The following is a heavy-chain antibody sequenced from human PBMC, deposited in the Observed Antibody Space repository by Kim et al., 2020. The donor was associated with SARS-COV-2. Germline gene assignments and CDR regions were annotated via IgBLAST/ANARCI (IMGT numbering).Heavy chain of an antibody. V-gene: IGHV3-9*01. CDR2: ISWNSGSI. D-gene: IGHD5-18*01. J-gene: IGHJ4*02. CDR3: AKELRRGYSYGWVY. CDR1: GFTFGDYA. Sequence: GGSLRLSCAASGFTFGDYAMHWVQQAPGKGLEWVSGISWNSGSIGYADSVKGRFTISRDNAKNSLYLQMNSLRAEDTALYYCAKELRRGYSYGWVYWGQGTLVTVSS.